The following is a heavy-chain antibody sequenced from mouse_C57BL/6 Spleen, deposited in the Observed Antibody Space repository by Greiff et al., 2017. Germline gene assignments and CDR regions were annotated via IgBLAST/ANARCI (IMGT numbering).Heavy chain of an antibody. CDR2: INPSNGGT. J-gene: IGHJ3*01. V-gene: IGHV1-53*01. Sequence: QVQLQQPGTELVKPGASVKLSCKASGYTFTSYWMHWVKQRPGQGLEWIGNINPSNGGTNYNEKFKSKATLTVDKSSSTAYMQLSSLTSEDSAVCASAGGGYYSNEFAYWGHGALVTVSA. CDR1: GYTFTSYW. D-gene: IGHD2-5*01. CDR3: AGGGYYSNEFAY.